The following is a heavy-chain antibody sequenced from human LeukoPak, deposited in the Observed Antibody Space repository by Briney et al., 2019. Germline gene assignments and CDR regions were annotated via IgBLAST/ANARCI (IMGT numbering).Heavy chain of an antibody. J-gene: IGHJ3*02. Sequence: KSSETLSLTCTVSGGSISSYYWSWIRQPPGKGLEWIGYIYYSGSTNYNPSLKSRVTISVDTSKNQFSLKLSSVTAADTAVYYCARPGSGWCEGDAFDIWGQGTMVTVSS. V-gene: IGHV4-59*08. D-gene: IGHD6-19*01. CDR3: ARPGSGWCEGDAFDI. CDR1: GGSISSYY. CDR2: IYYSGST.